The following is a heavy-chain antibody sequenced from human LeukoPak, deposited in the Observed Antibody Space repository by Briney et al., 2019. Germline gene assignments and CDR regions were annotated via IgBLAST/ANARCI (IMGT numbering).Heavy chain of an antibody. J-gene: IGHJ6*03. CDR3: AKDRGYSYGYYMDV. D-gene: IGHD5-18*01. CDR1: GFTFSSYG. Sequence: PGGSLRLSCVASGFTFSSYGMHWVRQAPGKGLEWVAVIWYDGSNKYYADSVKGRFTISRDNSKNTLYLQMNSLRAEDTAVYYCAKDRGYSYGYYMDVWGKGTTVTVSS. CDR2: IWYDGSNK. V-gene: IGHV3-33*06.